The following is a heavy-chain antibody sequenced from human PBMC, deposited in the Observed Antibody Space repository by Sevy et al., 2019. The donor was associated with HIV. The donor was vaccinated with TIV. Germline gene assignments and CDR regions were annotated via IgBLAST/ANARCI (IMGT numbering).Heavy chain of an antibody. D-gene: IGHD1-26*01. J-gene: IGHJ4*02. CDR1: GFTFSPYW. CDR2: IRPDGSDK. Sequence: GGSLRLSCAASGFTFSPYWMTWVRKAPGKGLEWGANIRPDGSDKYYVDSVKGRFTISRDNAQNSLYLQMNSLRADDTAMYYCARGVGLDCWGQGALVTVSS. CDR3: ARGVGLDC. V-gene: IGHV3-7*04.